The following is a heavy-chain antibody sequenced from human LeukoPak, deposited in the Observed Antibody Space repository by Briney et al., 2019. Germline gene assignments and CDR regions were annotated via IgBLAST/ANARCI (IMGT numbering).Heavy chain of an antibody. J-gene: IGHJ3*02. V-gene: IGHV1-2*06. D-gene: IGHD5-24*01. CDR1: GYTFTGYY. CDR2: INPNSGGT. Sequence: ASVKVSCKASGYTFTGYYMHWVRQAPGQGLEWMGRINPNSGGTNYAQKFLGRVTMTRDTSISTAYMELSRLRSDDTAVYYCAREGSRDGYNSAFDIWGQGTMVTVSS. CDR3: AREGSRDGYNSAFDI.